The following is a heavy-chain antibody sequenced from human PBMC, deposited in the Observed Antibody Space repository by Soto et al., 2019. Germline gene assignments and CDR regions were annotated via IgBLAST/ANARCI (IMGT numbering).Heavy chain of an antibody. CDR3: ARGDTGYSYGPAGDYYYGMDV. Sequence: QVQLVQSGAEVKKPGSSVKVSCKASGGTFSSYAISWVRQAPGQGLEWMGGIIPIFGTANYAQKFQGRVTILADEATSTAYMELSSLRSEDTAVYYCARGDTGYSYGPAGDYYYGMDVWGQGTTVTVSS. D-gene: IGHD5-18*01. J-gene: IGHJ6*01. CDR1: GGTFSSYA. CDR2: IIPIFGTA. V-gene: IGHV1-69*01.